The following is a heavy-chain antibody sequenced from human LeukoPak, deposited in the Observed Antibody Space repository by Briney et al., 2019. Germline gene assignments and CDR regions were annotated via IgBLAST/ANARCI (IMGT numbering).Heavy chain of an antibody. V-gene: IGHV3-30*03. CDR3: ARVRRVVPAAIPLGWFDP. CDR1: GFTFSSYG. J-gene: IGHJ5*02. CDR2: ISYDGTNK. Sequence: GGSLRLSCAASGFTFSSYGMHWVRQAPGKGLEWVAVISYDGTNKYYADSVKGRFTISRDNSKNTLYLQMNSLRAEDTAVYYCARVRRVVPAAIPLGWFDPWGQGTLVTVSS. D-gene: IGHD2-2*01.